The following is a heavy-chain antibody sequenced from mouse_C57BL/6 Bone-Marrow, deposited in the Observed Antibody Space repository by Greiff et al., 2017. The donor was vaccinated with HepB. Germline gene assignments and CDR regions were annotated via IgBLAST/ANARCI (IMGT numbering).Heavy chain of an antibody. D-gene: IGHD1-1*02. Sequence: QVQLQQSGAELARPGASVKMSCKASGYTFPSYTMHWVKQRPGQGLEWIGYINPSSGYTKYNQKFKDKATLTADKSSSTAYMQLSSLTSEDSAVYYCARMDMDAWFAYWGQGTLVTVSA. V-gene: IGHV1-4*01. CDR1: GYTFPSYT. J-gene: IGHJ3*01. CDR2: INPSSGYT. CDR3: ARMDMDAWFAY.